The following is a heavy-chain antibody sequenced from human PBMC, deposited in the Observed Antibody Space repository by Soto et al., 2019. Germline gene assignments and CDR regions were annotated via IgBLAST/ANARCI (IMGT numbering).Heavy chain of an antibody. D-gene: IGHD4-17*01. CDR1: GGSISSSSYY. CDR3: ARSVYGDYVLRV. CDR2: IYYSGST. J-gene: IGHJ4*02. V-gene: IGHV4-39*01. Sequence: SETLSLTCTVSGGSISSSSYYWGWIRQPPGKGLEWIGSIYYSGSTYYNPSLKSRVTISVDTSKNQFSLKLSSVTAADTAVYYCARSVYGDYVLRVWGQGTLVTVSS.